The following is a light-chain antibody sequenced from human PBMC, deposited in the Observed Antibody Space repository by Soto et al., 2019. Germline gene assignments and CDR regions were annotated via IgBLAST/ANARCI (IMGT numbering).Light chain of an antibody. Sequence: EIVMTQSPATLPVSPGERATISCRASQSISNTLAWYQQKPGQAPRLLIHGASTRATGIPARFSGRGSGTEFTLTISSLQSEDFAVYYCQHYYNWPLTFGRGTKADIK. V-gene: IGKV3-15*01. CDR3: QHYYNWPLT. CDR1: QSISNT. CDR2: GAS. J-gene: IGKJ4*01.